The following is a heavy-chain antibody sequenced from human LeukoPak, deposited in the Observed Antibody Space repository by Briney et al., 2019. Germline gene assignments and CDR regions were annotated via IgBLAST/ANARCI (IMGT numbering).Heavy chain of an antibody. D-gene: IGHD3-22*01. CDR1: GYTFTNYE. J-gene: IGHJ4*02. CDR2: VNPNSGDT. CDR3: ARGLGTYDSSELTWPMISF. V-gene: IGHV1-8*01. Sequence: ASVKVSCKASGYTFTNYEINWVRQATGQGLEWMGWVNPNSGDTAYAQKFQGRITMTRSTSITTAYMELSSLRSEDTAVYYCARGLGTYDSSELTWPMISFWGQGTLVTVSS.